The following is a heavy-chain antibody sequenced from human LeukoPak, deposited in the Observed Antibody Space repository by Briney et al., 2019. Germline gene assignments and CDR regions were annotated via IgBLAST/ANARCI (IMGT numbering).Heavy chain of an antibody. Sequence: GGSLRLSCAASGFTFSNYAMSWVRQAPGKGLEWVGRIKSKTDGGTTDYAAPVKGRFTISRDDSKNTLYLQMNSLKTEDTAVYYCTTGLLYSSGWSGIDYWGQGTLVTVSS. J-gene: IGHJ4*02. CDR1: GFTFSNYA. CDR2: IKSKTDGGTT. V-gene: IGHV3-15*01. D-gene: IGHD6-19*01. CDR3: TTGLLYSSGWSGIDY.